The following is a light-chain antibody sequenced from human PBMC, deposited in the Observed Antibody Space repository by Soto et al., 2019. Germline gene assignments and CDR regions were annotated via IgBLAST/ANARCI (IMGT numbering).Light chain of an antibody. CDR3: SSFKPSHFYL. CDR1: GSDIGAYNY. CDR2: GVT. V-gene: IGLV2-14*01. J-gene: IGLJ1*01. Sequence: QSVLTQPASVSGSPGQSITISCTGSGSDIGAYNYVSWYQQHPGRAPKLLIHGVTRRPSGVSSRFSASKSAYTASLTISGLPADEPANYFCSSFKPSHFYLFGTSSKGSVL.